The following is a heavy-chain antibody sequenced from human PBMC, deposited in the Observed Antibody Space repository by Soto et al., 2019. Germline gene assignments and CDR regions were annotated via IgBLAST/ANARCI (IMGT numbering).Heavy chain of an antibody. D-gene: IGHD2-2*01. V-gene: IGHV3-23*01. J-gene: IGHJ5*02. Sequence: PGGSLRLSCAASGFTFSSYAMNWVRQAPGKGLEWVSHISGNGGSTYYADSVKGRFTISSDDAKNSLYLQMNSLRAEDTAVYYCARSYPLPIPPDWFDPWGQGTLVTVSS. CDR2: ISGNGGST. CDR3: ARSYPLPIPPDWFDP. CDR1: GFTFSSYA.